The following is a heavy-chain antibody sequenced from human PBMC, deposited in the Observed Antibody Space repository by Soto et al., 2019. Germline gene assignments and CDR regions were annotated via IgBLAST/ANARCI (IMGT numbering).Heavy chain of an antibody. V-gene: IGHV3-23*01. CDR1: GFTFSTYA. CDR3: ARGLGYCSGTSCYIWFDY. D-gene: IGHD2-2*02. CDR2: ISASGSST. J-gene: IGHJ4*02. Sequence: EVQLLESGGGLVQPGGSLRLSCAASGFTFSTYAMSWVRQAPGKGLEWVSAISASGSSTYYADSVKGRFTISRDNSKNTLYLQMSSLRAEDTAVHYCARGLGYCSGTSCYIWFDYWGQGTLVTVSS.